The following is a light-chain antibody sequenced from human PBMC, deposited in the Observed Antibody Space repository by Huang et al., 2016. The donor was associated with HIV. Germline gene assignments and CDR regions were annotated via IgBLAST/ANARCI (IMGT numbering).Light chain of an antibody. CDR2: AAS. CDR1: QGISNS. Sequence: DIQMTQSPSSLSASVGDRVTITCRASQGISNSLAWYQQKPGKAPKLLLYAASRLKSGVPSRFSGSGSGTDYTLTIISLQPEDFATYYCQQYYSTPPITFGRGTRLEIK. J-gene: IGKJ5*01. V-gene: IGKV1-NL1*01. CDR3: QQYYSTPPIT.